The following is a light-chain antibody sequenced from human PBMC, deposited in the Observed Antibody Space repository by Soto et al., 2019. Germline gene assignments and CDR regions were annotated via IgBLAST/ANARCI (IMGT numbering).Light chain of an antibody. CDR3: AAWEDSLNGWV. CDR1: SSNIGSNT. J-gene: IGLJ3*02. Sequence: QSVLTQPPSASGTPGQRVTISCSGSSSNIGSNTVNWYQQLPGTAPKLLIYSNNQRPSGVPDRFSGSKSGTSASLAISGLQSEDEADYYCAAWEDSLNGWVFGGGTKVPVL. CDR2: SNN. V-gene: IGLV1-44*01.